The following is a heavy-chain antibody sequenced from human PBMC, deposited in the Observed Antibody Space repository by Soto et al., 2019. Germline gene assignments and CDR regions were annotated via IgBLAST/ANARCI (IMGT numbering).Heavy chain of an antibody. CDR2: IIPIVNKP. CDR1: GGTFSSYT. Sequence: QVQLVQSGAEVKKPGSAVKVSCTASGGTFSSYTFNWVRHAPGQGLEWMGRIIPIVNKPNYAQKFQCRVTITADKSTSTAYMELSSLRSEDTAVYFCARAYGSGSYRHFDSWGQGTLFTVSS. D-gene: IGHD3-10*01. CDR3: ARAYGSGSYRHFDS. V-gene: IGHV1-69*08. J-gene: IGHJ4*02.